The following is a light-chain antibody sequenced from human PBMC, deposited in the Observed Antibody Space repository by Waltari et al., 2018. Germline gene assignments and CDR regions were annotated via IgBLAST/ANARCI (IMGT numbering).Light chain of an antibody. CDR2: WAS. CDR3: QQYYAAPWT. CDR1: QSVLYSSNNKNY. V-gene: IGKV4-1*01. Sequence: DIVMTQSPDSLAVSLGERATINCKSSQSVLYSSNNKNYLSWFQQKPGQPPKLLFYWASTRESGVTDRFSGSGSGTDFTLTISSLQAEDVAVYYCQQYYAAPWTFGQGTMVEIK. J-gene: IGKJ1*01.